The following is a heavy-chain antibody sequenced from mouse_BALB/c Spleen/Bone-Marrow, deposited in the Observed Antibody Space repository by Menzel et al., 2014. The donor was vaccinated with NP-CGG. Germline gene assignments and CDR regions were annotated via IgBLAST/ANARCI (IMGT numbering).Heavy chain of an antibody. V-gene: IGHV5-6*01. CDR2: ISSGGSYT. Sequence: EVKLVESGGDLVKPGGSLKLSCAASGFTFSSYGMSWVRQTPDKRLEWVATISSGGSYTYYPDSVKGRVTISRDNAKNTLTLQMRSLKSEDTAMYYCARESYYDYDGYFDYWGQGTTVTVSS. J-gene: IGHJ2*01. CDR3: ARESYYDYDGYFDY. D-gene: IGHD2-4*01. CDR1: GFTFSSYG.